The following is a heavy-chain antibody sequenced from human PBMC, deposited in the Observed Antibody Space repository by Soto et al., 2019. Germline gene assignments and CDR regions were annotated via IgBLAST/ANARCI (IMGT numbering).Heavy chain of an antibody. CDR2: ISWDGGST. Sequence: EVPLVESGGVVVQPGGSLRLSCAASGFTFDDYAMHWVRQAPGKGLEWVSLISWDGGSTYYADSVKGRFTISRDNSKNSLYLQMNSLRAEDTAVYYCAKGDSSSSYDYWGQGTLVTVSS. J-gene: IGHJ4*02. CDR3: AKGDSSSSYDY. D-gene: IGHD6-6*01. V-gene: IGHV3-43D*04. CDR1: GFTFDDYA.